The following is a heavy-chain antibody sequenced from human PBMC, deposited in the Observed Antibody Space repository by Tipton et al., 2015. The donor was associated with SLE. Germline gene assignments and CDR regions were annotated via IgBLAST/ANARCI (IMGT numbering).Heavy chain of an antibody. CDR3: ARVGAASGARYFDP. D-gene: IGHD3-16*01. CDR1: GDSIISGAYY. J-gene: IGHJ5*02. Sequence: TLSLTCTVSGDSIISGAYYWSWVRQHPGRGLEWLAYIFYSGSTYYNPSLKSRLNISVDGSNNQFSLKLTSVTAADTAVYYCARVGAASGARYFDPWGQGMLVTVSS. CDR2: IFYSGST. V-gene: IGHV4-31*03.